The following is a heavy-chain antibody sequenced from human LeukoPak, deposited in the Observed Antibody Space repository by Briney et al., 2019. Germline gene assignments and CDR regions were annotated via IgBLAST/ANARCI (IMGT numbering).Heavy chain of an antibody. J-gene: IGHJ3*02. CDR3: ARGCSSTSCYTRDAFDI. CDR2: IYYSGST. V-gene: IGHV4-30-4*08. CDR1: GGSISSGSFY. D-gene: IGHD2-2*02. Sequence: SETLSLTCTVSGGSISSGSFYWSWIRQPAGKGLEWIGYIYYSGSTYYNPSHKSRFTISVDTSKNQFSLKLSSVTAADTAVYYCARGCSSTSCYTRDAFDIWGQGTMVTVPS.